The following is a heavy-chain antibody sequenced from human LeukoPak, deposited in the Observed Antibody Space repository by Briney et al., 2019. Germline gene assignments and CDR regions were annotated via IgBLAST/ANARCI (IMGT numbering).Heavy chain of an antibody. Sequence: GASVKVSCKASGYTFSDFGITWVRQAPGQGVEWMGWIGAYNDNTNYPQKFQGRVTLTTDTSTSTAYMELGSLRSDDTAVYYCARGRLAVAGRAFDYWGQGTLVTVSS. CDR2: IGAYNDNT. D-gene: IGHD6-19*01. V-gene: IGHV1-18*01. CDR1: GYTFSDFG. CDR3: ARGRLAVAGRAFDY. J-gene: IGHJ4*02.